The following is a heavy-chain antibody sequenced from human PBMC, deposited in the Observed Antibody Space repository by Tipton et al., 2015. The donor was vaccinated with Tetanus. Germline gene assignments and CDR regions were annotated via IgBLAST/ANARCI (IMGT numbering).Heavy chain of an antibody. CDR2: MNPNTGLA. J-gene: IGHJ6*02. V-gene: IGHV1-8*01. CDR1: GYAFSSYD. CDR3: ARVQTATYSFYYYGVDV. D-gene: IGHD2-15*01. Sequence: QSGAEVKKPGASVKVSCKASGYAFSSYDLNWVRQAAGQGLEWLGYMNPNTGLARVAQKFQGRVTMTSDITITTAYVELKNLRSDDTAVYYCARVQTATYSFYYYGVDVWGQGTPVTVSS.